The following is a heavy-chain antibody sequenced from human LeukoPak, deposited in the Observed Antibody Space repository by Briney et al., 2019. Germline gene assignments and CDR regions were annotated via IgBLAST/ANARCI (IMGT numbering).Heavy chain of an antibody. V-gene: IGHV4-39*02. Sequence: SETLSLTCTVSGGSISSGSYYWGWIRQPPGKGLEWIGSIYYSGNTYYNPSLKSRVTISVDASKNHFSLKLSSVTAADTAVYYCATVTSEKRFDYWGQGTLVTVSS. J-gene: IGHJ4*02. CDR1: GGSISSGSYY. CDR2: IYYSGNT. D-gene: IGHD4-17*01. CDR3: ATVTSEKRFDY.